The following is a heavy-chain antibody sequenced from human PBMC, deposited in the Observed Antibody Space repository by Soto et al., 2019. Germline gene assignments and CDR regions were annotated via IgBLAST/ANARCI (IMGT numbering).Heavy chain of an antibody. CDR3: ARAGGTTVTGLWHFDS. D-gene: IGHD4-17*01. CDR1: GFTFNTYS. J-gene: IGHJ4*02. CDR2: IWYDGTQK. Sequence: VGSLRLSCEASGFTFNTYSMHWVRQPPGKGLEWLAAIWYDGTQKYYADSVKGRFIISRDNSKKTLYWEMNRLRAEDTAVYYCARAGGTTVTGLWHFDSWGQGTLVTVSS. V-gene: IGHV3-33*01.